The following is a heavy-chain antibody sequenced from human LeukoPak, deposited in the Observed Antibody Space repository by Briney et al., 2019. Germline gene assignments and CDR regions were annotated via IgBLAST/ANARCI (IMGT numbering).Heavy chain of an antibody. J-gene: IGHJ4*02. CDR3: ARDDSFQFDS. D-gene: IGHD5-18*01. Sequence: ASVKVSCKASGYTFTAYYMHWVRQAPGQGLEWMGWINLNTGGTNYAQKFQGRVTMTRATSISTAYMELSSLTSDDTAVYYCARDDSFQFDSWGQGTLVTVSS. CDR1: GYTFTAYY. CDR2: INLNTGGT. V-gene: IGHV1-2*02.